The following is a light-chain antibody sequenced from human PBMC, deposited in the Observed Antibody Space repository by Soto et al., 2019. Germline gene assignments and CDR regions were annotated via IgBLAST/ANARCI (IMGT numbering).Light chain of an antibody. CDR2: GAS. J-gene: IGKJ2*02. CDR1: QSVSSSY. Sequence: EIVLTQSPGTLSLSPGEGATLSCRASQSVSSSYLAWYQQKPGQAPRLLIYGASSRATGVPDRFSGSGSGTEFTPTISRLEPEDFAVYYCQQYGSSPPCTFGQGTKLEIK. V-gene: IGKV3-20*01. CDR3: QQYGSSPPCT.